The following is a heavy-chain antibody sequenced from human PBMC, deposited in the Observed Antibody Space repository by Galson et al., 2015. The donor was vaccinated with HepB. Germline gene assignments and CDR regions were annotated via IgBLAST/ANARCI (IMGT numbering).Heavy chain of an antibody. Sequence: QSGAEVKKPGESLKISCKGSGYSFTTYWIAWVRQMPGKGLEWMGIIYPGDSETKYSPSFQGQVTISADKSISTAYLQWSSLKASDAAIYYSARAEGHYYFDYWGQGSLVTVSS. CDR3: ARAEGHYYFDY. D-gene: IGHD1-14*01. V-gene: IGHV5-51*03. J-gene: IGHJ4*02. CDR1: GYSFTTYW. CDR2: IYPGDSET.